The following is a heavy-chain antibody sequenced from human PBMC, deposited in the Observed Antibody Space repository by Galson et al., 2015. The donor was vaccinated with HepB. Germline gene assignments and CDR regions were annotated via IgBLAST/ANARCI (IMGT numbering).Heavy chain of an antibody. CDR1: GFTVSSNY. J-gene: IGHJ4*02. D-gene: IGHD2-15*01. Sequence: SLRLSCAASGFTVSSNYMSWVRQAPGKGLEWVSVIYNGGSTYYADSVKGRFTISRDNSKNTLYLQMNSLRAEDTAVYYCARDPLVVGADYWGRGTLVTVSS. CDR3: ARDPLVVGADY. V-gene: IGHV3-66*01. CDR2: IYNGGST.